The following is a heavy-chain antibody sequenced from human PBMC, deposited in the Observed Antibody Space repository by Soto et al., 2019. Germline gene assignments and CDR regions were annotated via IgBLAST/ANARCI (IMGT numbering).Heavy chain of an antibody. CDR2: ISSRGGST. Sequence: EVQVLESGGGLVQPGGSLRLSCAASGFTFSNYAMNWVRQAPGKGLEWVSGISSRGGSTFYADSVQGRFIISRDNSKNTLYLQMDNLRVEDTAIYYCAKGGAEMLGYYYYFVMDVWGQGTTVSVSS. V-gene: IGHV3-23*01. CDR1: GFTFSNYA. D-gene: IGHD2-8*01. CDR3: AKGGAEMLGYYYYFVMDV. J-gene: IGHJ6*02.